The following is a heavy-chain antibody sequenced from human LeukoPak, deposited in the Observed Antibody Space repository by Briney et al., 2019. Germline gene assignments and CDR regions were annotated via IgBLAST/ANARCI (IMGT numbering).Heavy chain of an antibody. V-gene: IGHV4-4*03. Sequence: PETLSLTCAVSGGSISSSDWWSWVRQPPGKGLEWIGEIYHSGSTNYIPSLKSRVTISIDKSKNQFSLKLSSVTAADTAVYYCAGGSGYAFEYWGQGTLVTVSS. D-gene: IGHD5-12*01. CDR3: AGGSGYAFEY. J-gene: IGHJ4*02. CDR2: IYHSGST. CDR1: GGSISSSDW.